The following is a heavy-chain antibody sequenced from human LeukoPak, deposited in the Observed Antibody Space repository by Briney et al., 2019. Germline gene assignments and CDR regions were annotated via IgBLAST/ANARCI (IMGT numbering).Heavy chain of an antibody. CDR2: IYYSGST. Sequence: SETLSLTCTVSGGSISSHYWSWIRQPPGKGLEWIGYIYYSGSTNYNPSLKSRVTISVDTSKNQFSLKLSSVTAADTAVYYCARVAGHTAMATYYYYYYYMDVWGKGTTVTVSS. CDR3: ARVAGHTAMATYYYYYYYMDV. D-gene: IGHD5-18*01. CDR1: GGSISSHY. J-gene: IGHJ6*03. V-gene: IGHV4-59*11.